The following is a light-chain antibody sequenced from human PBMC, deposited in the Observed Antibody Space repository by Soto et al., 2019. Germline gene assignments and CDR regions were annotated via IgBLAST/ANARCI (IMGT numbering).Light chain of an antibody. CDR3: QHYYTTPLP. CDR2: WAS. V-gene: IGKV4-1*01. CDR1: QSFLYSSNNKNY. Sequence: DILRTQSPEALYVSLGQRATINCKSSQSFLYSSNNKNYLAWYQQKPGQPPKLLIYWASTRESGVPDRFSGSGSGTDFTLTINSLQAEDVAVYYCQHYYTTPLPFGGGTKVDIK. J-gene: IGKJ4*01.